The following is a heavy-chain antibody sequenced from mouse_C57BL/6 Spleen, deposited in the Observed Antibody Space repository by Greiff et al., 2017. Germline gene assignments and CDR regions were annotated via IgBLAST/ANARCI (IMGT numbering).Heavy chain of an antibody. CDR2: IWTGGGT. V-gene: IGHV2-9-1*01. CDR3: AREGIGRRGYYFDY. CDR1: GFSLTSYA. D-gene: IGHD3-3*01. Sequence: QVQLQQSGPGLVAPSQSLSITCTVSGFSLTSYAISWVRQPPGKGLEWLGVIWTGGGTNYNSALKSRLSISKDNSKSQVFLKMNSLQTDDTARYYCAREGIGRRGYYFDYWGQGTTLTVSS. J-gene: IGHJ2*01.